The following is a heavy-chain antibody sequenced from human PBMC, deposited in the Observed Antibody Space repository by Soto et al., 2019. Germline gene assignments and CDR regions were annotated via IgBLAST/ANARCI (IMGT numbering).Heavy chain of an antibody. V-gene: IGHV6-1*01. D-gene: IGHD1-1*01. Sequence: SQTLSLTCDISGDSVSSNSAAGNWIRQTPSRGLEWLGRTYYRSKWYSNYAISVKSRVTVNPDTFKNQFSLQLNSVTPEDTAVYYCARGSWDDVSGHYYMDVWGKGTTVTVSS. J-gene: IGHJ6*03. CDR2: TYYRSKWYS. CDR3: ARGSWDDVSGHYYMDV. CDR1: GDSVSSNSAA.